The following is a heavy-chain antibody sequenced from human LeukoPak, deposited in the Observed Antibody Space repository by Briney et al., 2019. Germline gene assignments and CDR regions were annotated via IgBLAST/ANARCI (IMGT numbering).Heavy chain of an antibody. CDR3: ARGASYYMDV. Sequence: GGSLRLSCAASGFTFSSYAMHWVRQAPGKGLEWVAVISYDGSNKYYADSVKGRFTISRDNSKNTLYLQMNSLRAEDTAVYYCARGASYYMDVWGKGTTVTVSS. J-gene: IGHJ6*03. CDR2: ISYDGSNK. V-gene: IGHV3-30-3*01. CDR1: GFTFSSYA.